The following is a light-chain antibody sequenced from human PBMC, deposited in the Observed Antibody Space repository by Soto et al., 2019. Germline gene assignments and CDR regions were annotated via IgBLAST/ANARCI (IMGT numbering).Light chain of an antibody. J-gene: IGKJ3*01. CDR1: QSINIY. CDR2: GAT. Sequence: DIQMTQSPSSLSASVGDRVAIACRANQSINIYLNWYQQKPGKAPKLLIYGATSLHSGVPSRFSADGSGTDFNLTISSLQPEDFATNYCQHSSSGPPFTFGPGTKVDIK. V-gene: IGKV1-39*01. CDR3: QHSSSGPPFT.